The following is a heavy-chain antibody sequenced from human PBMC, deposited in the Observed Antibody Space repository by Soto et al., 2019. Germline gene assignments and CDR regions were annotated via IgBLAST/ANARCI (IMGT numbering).Heavy chain of an antibody. V-gene: IGHV3-33*01. D-gene: IGHD3-22*01. J-gene: IGHJ3*02. CDR2: IWYDGSNK. Sequence: QVQLVESGGGVVQPGRSLRLSCAASGFTFSSYGMHWVRQAPGKGLEWVAVIWYDGSNKYYADSVKGRFTISRDNFKNTLYLQMNSLRAEDTAVYYCARDSSGYYYRVGAFDIWGQGTMVTVSS. CDR1: GFTFSSYG. CDR3: ARDSSGYYYRVGAFDI.